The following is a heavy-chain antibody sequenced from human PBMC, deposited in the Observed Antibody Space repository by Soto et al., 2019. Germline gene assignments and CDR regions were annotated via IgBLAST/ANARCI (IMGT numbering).Heavy chain of an antibody. CDR2: IYYSGST. Sequence: SETLSLTCTVSGGSISSSSYYWGWLRQPPGKGLEWIGSIYYSGSTYYNPSLKSRVTISVDTSKNQFSLKLSSVTAADTAVYYCARGSMVRGYGMDVWGQGTTVTSP. CDR3: ARGSMVRGYGMDV. CDR1: GGSISSSSYY. D-gene: IGHD3-10*01. V-gene: IGHV4-39*01. J-gene: IGHJ6*02.